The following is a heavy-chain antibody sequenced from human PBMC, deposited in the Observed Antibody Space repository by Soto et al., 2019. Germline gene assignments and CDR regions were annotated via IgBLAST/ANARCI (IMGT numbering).Heavy chain of an antibody. D-gene: IGHD3-10*01. CDR3: ARGTPSMVRGVDRYYYYGMDV. CDR2: IIPIFGTA. V-gene: IGHV1-69*13. Sequence: SVKVSCKASGGTFSSYATSWVRQAPGQGLEWMGGIIPIFGTANYAQKFQGRVTITADESTSTAYMELSSLRSEDTAVYYCARGTPSMVRGVDRYYYYGMDVWGQGTTVTVSS. CDR1: GGTFSSYA. J-gene: IGHJ6*02.